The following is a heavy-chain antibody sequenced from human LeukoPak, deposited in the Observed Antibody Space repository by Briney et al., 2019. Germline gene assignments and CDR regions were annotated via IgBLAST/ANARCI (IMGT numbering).Heavy chain of an antibody. CDR3: ASPTMYSSGWYFPY. Sequence: ASVKVSCKASGYTFTGYYMHWVRQAPGQGLEWMGWINPNSGGTNYAQKFQGRVTMTRDTSISTAYMELSRLRSDDTAVYYCASPTMYSSGWYFPYWGQGTLVTVSS. CDR1: GYTFTGYY. D-gene: IGHD6-19*01. J-gene: IGHJ4*02. V-gene: IGHV1-2*02. CDR2: INPNSGGT.